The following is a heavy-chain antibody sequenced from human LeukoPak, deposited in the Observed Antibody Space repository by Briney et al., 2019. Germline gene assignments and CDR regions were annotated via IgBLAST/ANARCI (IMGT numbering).Heavy chain of an antibody. CDR2: MNPNSGNT. CDR1: GYTFTSYD. J-gene: IGHJ3*02. V-gene: IGHV1-8*03. CDR3: ARVRGGYSGYDDAFDI. D-gene: IGHD5-12*01. Sequence: ASVKVSCKASGYTFTSYDINWVRQATGQGLEWMGWMNPNSGNTGYAQKFQGRVTITRNTSISTACMELSSLRSEDTAVYYCARVRGGYSGYDDAFDIWGQGTMVTVSS.